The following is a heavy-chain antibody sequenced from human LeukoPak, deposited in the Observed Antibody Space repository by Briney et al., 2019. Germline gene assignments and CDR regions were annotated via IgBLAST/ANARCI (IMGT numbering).Heavy chain of an antibody. J-gene: IGHJ4*02. Sequence: GASVKVSCKASGYTFTSYGISWVRQAPGQGLEWMGWISAYNGNTNYAQKLQGRVTMTTDTSTSTAYMELRSLRSDDTAVYYCARDASRYYYDSSGYANYWGQGTLVTVSS. CDR2: ISAYNGNT. CDR1: GYTFTSYG. CDR3: ARDASRYYYDSSGYANY. V-gene: IGHV1-18*01. D-gene: IGHD3-22*01.